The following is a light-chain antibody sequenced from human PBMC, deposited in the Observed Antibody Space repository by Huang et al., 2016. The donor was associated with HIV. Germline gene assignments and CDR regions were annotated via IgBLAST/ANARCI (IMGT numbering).Light chain of an antibody. J-gene: IGKJ4*01. V-gene: IGKV2-28*01. Sequence: DIVMTQSPLSLPVTPGEPASISCRSSESLLDSNGYNFLDWYLQKPGQSPQLLIYLGSYRSSGVPDRISGSGSGTDFTLNISRVEAEDVGVYHCMQALQTPLTFGGGTKVEIK. CDR2: LGS. CDR3: MQALQTPLT. CDR1: ESLLDSNGYNF.